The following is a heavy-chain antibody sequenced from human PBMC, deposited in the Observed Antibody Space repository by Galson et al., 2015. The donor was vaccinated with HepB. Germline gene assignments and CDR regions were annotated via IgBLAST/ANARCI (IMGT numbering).Heavy chain of an antibody. V-gene: IGHV1-24*01. CDR1: GYTLTELS. CDR3: ATDGYYDSRGYYVKRGWFDP. D-gene: IGHD3-22*01. Sequence: SVKVSCKVSGYTLTELSMHWVRQAPGKGLEWMGGLDPEDGETINAQKFQGRVTMTEDTSTDTAYMELSSLRSEDTAVYYCATDGYYDSRGYYVKRGWFDPGGQGPLVTVSS. J-gene: IGHJ5*02. CDR2: LDPEDGET.